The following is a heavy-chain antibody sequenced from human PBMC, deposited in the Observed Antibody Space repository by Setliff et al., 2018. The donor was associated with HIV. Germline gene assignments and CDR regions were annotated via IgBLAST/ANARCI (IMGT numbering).Heavy chain of an antibody. CDR2: VDYTGST. Sequence: TSETLSLTCTVSGGSISTSNYYWGWVRQPPGKGLEWVGNVDYTGSTYYNPSLKSRVTISVDTSKNQFSLKLSSVTAADTAVYYCAREGTDYYYYYMDVWGKGTTVTVSS. V-gene: IGHV4-39*07. CDR1: GGSISTSNYY. CDR3: AREGTDYYYYYMDV. D-gene: IGHD1-1*01. J-gene: IGHJ6*03.